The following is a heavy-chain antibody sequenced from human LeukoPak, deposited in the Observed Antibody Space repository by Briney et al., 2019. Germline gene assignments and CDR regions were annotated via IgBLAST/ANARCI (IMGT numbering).Heavy chain of an antibody. D-gene: IGHD1-7*01. J-gene: IGHJ2*01. CDR3: TKVGTREWYLHL. V-gene: IGHV3-7*01. CDR2: IKQDGSEK. CDR1: GFSFNNYL. Sequence: GGSLRLSCAASGFSFNNYLMNWVRQAPGKGLEWVANIKQDGSEKYYVNSVKGRFTISRDNAKNSLYLQMNSLRPHDTAVYYCTKVGTREWYLHLGGGGTVVTVAS.